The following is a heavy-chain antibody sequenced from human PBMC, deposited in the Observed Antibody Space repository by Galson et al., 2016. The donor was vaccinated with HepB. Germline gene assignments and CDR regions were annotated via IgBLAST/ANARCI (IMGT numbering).Heavy chain of an antibody. V-gene: IGHV4-4*02. D-gene: IGHD6-13*01. CDR3: ARSYSTSLYIYLDY. CDR1: GDSISRTNW. Sequence: SETLSLTCAVSGDSISRTNWWSWVRQPPGKGLEWIGEIYHSGNTNYNPSLKSRVTISLDKSKNQFSLKLSPVTAADTAVYYCARSYSTSLYIYLDYWGQGTLVTVSS. CDR2: IYHSGNT. J-gene: IGHJ4*02.